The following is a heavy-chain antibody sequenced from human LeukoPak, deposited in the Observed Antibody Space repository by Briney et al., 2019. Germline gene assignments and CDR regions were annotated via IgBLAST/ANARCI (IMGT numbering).Heavy chain of an antibody. V-gene: IGHV3-66*01. CDR3: ARDSGSYYDYYYGMDV. CDR1: GGSFSGYY. CDR2: IYSGGST. D-gene: IGHD1-26*01. J-gene: IGHJ6*02. Sequence: ETLSLTCAVYGGSFSGYYWSWVRQAPGKGLEWVSVIYSGGSTYHADSVKGRFTISRDNSKNTLYLQMNSLRAEDTAVYYCARDSGSYYDYYYGMDVWGQGTTVTVSS.